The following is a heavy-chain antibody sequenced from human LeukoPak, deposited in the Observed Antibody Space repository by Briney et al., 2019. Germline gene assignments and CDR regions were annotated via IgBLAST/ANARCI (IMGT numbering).Heavy chain of an antibody. D-gene: IGHD3-3*01. CDR3: TRDFGRSSYYFDF. V-gene: IGHV3-48*03. J-gene: IGHJ4*02. Sequence: GGSLRLSCAASGFTFSSYEMNWVRQAPGKGLEWVSYISSSGSSIHYADSVKGRFTISRDNAENSLFLQMNRLRVEDTAVYYCTRDFGRSSYYFDFWGQGTLVTVSS. CDR1: GFTFSSYE. CDR2: ISSSGSSI.